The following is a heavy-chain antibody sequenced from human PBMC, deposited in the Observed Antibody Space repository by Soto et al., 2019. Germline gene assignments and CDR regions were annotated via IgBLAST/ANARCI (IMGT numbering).Heavy chain of an antibody. CDR2: IYYSGST. CDR1: GDSISSRSYY. D-gene: IGHD2-21*02. J-gene: IGHJ4*02. V-gene: IGHV4-39*01. Sequence: TSETLSLTCTVTGDSISSRSYYWGWIRQPPGKGLEWIGSIYYSGSTYNNPSLRSRVSMSIDTSKDQFSLKLKSVTAADTALYFCARQRTSVVTQAYFDVWGPGPLVTVS. CDR3: ARQRTSVVTQAYFDV.